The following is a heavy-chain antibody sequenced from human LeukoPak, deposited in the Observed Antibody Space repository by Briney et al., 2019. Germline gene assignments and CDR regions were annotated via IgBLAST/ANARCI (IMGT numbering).Heavy chain of an antibody. CDR1: GFTFSNAW. V-gene: IGHV3-15*01. CDR3: TTLDGYINLLAY. Sequence: GGSLRLSCAASGFTFSNAWMSWVRQAPGKGLEWVGRIKSKTDGGTTDYAAPVKGRFTISRDDSKNTLYLQMNSLKTEGTAVYYCTTLDGYINLLAYWGQGTLVTVSS. J-gene: IGHJ4*02. CDR2: IKSKTDGGTT. D-gene: IGHD5-24*01.